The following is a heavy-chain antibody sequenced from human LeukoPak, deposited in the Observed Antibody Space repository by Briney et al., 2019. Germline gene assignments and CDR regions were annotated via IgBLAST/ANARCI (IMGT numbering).Heavy chain of an antibody. V-gene: IGHV1-18*01. D-gene: IGHD6-19*01. J-gene: IGHJ4*02. CDR2: INGYNGNR. CDR3: ARVGSSGSFDY. Sequence: AASVKVSCKASGYTFTTYAISWVRQAPGQGLEWMGWINGYNGNRNYAQKLQGRVTMTTDTSASTAYIELRSLRSDDTAVYYCARVGSSGSFDYWGQGTLVTVSS. CDR1: GYTFTTYA.